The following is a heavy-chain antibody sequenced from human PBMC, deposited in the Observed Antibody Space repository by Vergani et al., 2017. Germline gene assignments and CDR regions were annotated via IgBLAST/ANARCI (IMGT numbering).Heavy chain of an antibody. CDR1: GYTFTSYG. V-gene: IGHV1-18*04. J-gene: IGHJ4*02. CDR2: ISAYNGNT. CDR3: ARASSAEPIAAAGTWDY. D-gene: IGHD6-13*01. Sequence: QVQLVQSGAEVKKPGASVKVSCKASGYTFTSYGISWVRQAPGQGLEWMGWISAYNGNTKYSQKFQGRVTITRDTSASTAYMELSSLRSEDTAVYYCARASSAEPIAAAGTWDYWGQGTLVTVSS.